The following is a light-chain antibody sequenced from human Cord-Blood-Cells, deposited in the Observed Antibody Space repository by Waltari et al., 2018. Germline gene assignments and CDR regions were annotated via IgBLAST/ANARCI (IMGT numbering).Light chain of an antibody. Sequence: QSALTQPASVSGSPGQSITISCTGTSSDVGGYNYVSWYQQHPGKAPKLMIYDVSNRPSGVSNRFSGSKSGHTASLTISGLQAEDEAEYYCSSYTSSSHAVFGGGTQLTVL. CDR2: DVS. V-gene: IGLV2-14*01. CDR3: SSYTSSSHAV. CDR1: SSDVGGYNY. J-gene: IGLJ7*01.